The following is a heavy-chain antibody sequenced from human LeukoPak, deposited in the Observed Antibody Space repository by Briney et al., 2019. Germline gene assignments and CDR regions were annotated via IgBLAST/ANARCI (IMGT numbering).Heavy chain of an antibody. J-gene: IGHJ4*02. CDR2: ISATGGST. D-gene: IGHD2-2*01. CDR3: AKSSAGSK. V-gene: IGHV3-23*01. CDR1: GFTFSSYA. Sequence: GGSLRLSCAASGFTFSSYAMGWVRQAPGKGLEWVSAISATGGSTFYADSVKGRFTISRDNSKNTLYLQMNSLRAEDTAVYYCAKSSAGSKWGQGALVTVSS.